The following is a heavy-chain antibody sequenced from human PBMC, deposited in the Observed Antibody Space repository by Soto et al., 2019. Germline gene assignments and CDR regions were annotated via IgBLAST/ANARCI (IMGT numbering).Heavy chain of an antibody. CDR2: ISYDGSNK. CDR3: AKGRRWLTIDS. Sequence: QVQLVESGGGVVQPGRSLRLSCAASGFTFSSYGMHWVRQAPGKGLEWVAVISYDGSNKYYADAVKGRFTISRDNSKNTLYLQMNSLRAEDTAVYYCAKGRRWLTIDSWGQGTLVTVSS. J-gene: IGHJ4*02. V-gene: IGHV3-30*18. CDR1: GFTFSSYG. D-gene: IGHD6-19*01.